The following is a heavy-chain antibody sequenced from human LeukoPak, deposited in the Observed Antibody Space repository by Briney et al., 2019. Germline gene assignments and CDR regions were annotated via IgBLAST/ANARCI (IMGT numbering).Heavy chain of an antibody. CDR3: AKSPHGAYYYYYMDV. Sequence: GGSLRLSCAASGFTFSSYWMHWVRQAPGKGLVWVSRINSDGSSTSYADSVKGRFTISRDNAKNSLYLQMNSLRAEDTALYYCAKSPHGAYYYYYMDVWGKGTTVTISS. D-gene: IGHD4-17*01. CDR1: GFTFSSYW. J-gene: IGHJ6*03. CDR2: INSDGSST. V-gene: IGHV3-74*01.